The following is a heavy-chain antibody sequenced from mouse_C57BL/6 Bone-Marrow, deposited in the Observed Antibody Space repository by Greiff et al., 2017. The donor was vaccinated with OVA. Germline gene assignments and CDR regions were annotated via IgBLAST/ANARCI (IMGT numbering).Heavy chain of an antibody. CDR3: ARTHYYGSSWYYFDY. Sequence: QVHVKQSGAELVRPGTSVKVSCKASGYAFTNYLIEWVKQRPGQGLEWIGVINPGSGGTNYNEKFKGKATLTADKSSSTAYMQLSSLTSEDSAVYFCARTHYYGSSWYYFDYWGQGTTLTVSS. J-gene: IGHJ2*01. V-gene: IGHV1-54*01. CDR1: GYAFTNYL. CDR2: INPGSGGT. D-gene: IGHD1-1*01.